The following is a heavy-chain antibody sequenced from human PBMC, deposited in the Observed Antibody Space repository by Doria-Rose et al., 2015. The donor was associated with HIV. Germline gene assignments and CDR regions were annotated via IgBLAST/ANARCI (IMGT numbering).Heavy chain of an antibody. CDR2: IFSDDEG. CDR3: ARIKSSRWYHKYYFDF. D-gene: IGHD6-13*01. J-gene: IGHJ4*02. CDR1: GVSLSSPGMG. Sequence: SGPVLVKPTETLTLTCTVSGVSLSSPGMGVGWIRQPPGKALEWLANIFSDDEGSYKTPLTSRLTISRGTSKSQVVLTMTDMDPVDTATYYCARIKSSRWYHKYYFDFWGQGTLVIVSA. V-gene: IGHV2-26*01.